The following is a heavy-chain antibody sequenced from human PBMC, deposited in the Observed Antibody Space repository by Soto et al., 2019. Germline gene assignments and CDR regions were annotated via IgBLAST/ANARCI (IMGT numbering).Heavy chain of an antibody. CDR3: AKDRGSGWYYFDY. J-gene: IGHJ4*02. D-gene: IGHD6-19*01. Sequence: EVQLVESGGGLVQPGRSLRLSCAASGFTFDDYAMHWVRQAPGKGLERVSGISWNSGSIGYADSVKGRFTISRDNAKNSLYLQMNSLRAEDTALYYCAKDRGSGWYYFDYWGQGTLVTVSS. V-gene: IGHV3-9*01. CDR2: ISWNSGSI. CDR1: GFTFDDYA.